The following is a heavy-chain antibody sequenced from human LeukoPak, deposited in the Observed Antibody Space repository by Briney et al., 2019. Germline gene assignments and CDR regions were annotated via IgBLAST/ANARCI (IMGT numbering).Heavy chain of an antibody. V-gene: IGHV4-59*01. CDR1: GASITSSY. CDR3: ARETSQKGAHYMDV. D-gene: IGHD3-16*01. CDR2: IYYGGSP. Sequence: SETLSLTCTVSGASITSSYWSWIRQPPGKGLEWIGYIYYGGSPNYNSSLKSRLTISVDTSKNQFSLKLTSVTAADTAVYYCARETSQKGAHYMDVWGKGTTVTISS. J-gene: IGHJ6*03.